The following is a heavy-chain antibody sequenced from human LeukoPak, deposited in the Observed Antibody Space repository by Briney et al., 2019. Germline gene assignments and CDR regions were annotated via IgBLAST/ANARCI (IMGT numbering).Heavy chain of an antibody. CDR3: ATDRITIFGVVIRFDY. V-gene: IGHV1-46*01. Sequence: GASVKVSCKASGYTFTSYYMHWVRQAPGQGLEWMGIINPSGGSTSYAQKFQGRVTMTRDTSTSTAYMELSSLRSEDTAVYYCATDRITIFGVVIRFDYWGQGTLVTVSS. J-gene: IGHJ4*02. D-gene: IGHD3-3*01. CDR2: INPSGGST. CDR1: GYTFTSYY.